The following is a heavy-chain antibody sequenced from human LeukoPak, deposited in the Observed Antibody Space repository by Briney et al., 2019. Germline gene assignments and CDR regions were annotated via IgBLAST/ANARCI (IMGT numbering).Heavy chain of an antibody. J-gene: IGHJ4*02. CDR1: GGSISSYY. V-gene: IGHV4-59*01. CDR2: IYYSGST. CDR3: ARSGGDRVEMPTIIDY. D-gene: IGHD5-24*01. Sequence: SETLSLTCTVSGGSISSYYWSWIRQPPGKGLEWIGYIYYSGSTNYNPSLKSRVSILVDTSKNQFSLRLSSVTAADSAMYYCARSGGDRVEMPTIIDYWGQGTLVTVSS.